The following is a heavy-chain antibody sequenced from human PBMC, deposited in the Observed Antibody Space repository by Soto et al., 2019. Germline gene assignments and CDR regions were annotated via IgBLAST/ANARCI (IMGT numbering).Heavy chain of an antibody. CDR2: INHSGST. J-gene: IGHJ6*03. D-gene: IGHD3-10*01. CDR3: ARGLRGSGSYSYYYYYMDV. CDR1: GGSFSGYY. V-gene: IGHV4-34*01. Sequence: PSETLSLTCAVYGGSFSGYYWSWIRQPPGKGLEWIGEINHSGSTNYNPSLKSRVTISVDTSKNQFSLKLSSVTAADTAVYYCARGLRGSGSYSYYYYYMDVWGKGTTVTVSS.